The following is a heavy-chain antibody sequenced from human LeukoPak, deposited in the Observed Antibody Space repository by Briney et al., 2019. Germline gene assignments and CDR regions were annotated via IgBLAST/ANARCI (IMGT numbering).Heavy chain of an antibody. CDR1: GYTFTGYY. D-gene: IGHD2-2*01. Sequence: ASVKVSCKASGYTFTGYYMHWVRQAPGQGLEWMGWINPNSDGTNYAQKFQGRVTMTRDTSISTAYMELSRLRSDDTAVYYCARSIIVFNCSSTSCSALSYYMDVWGKGTTVTISS. V-gene: IGHV1-2*02. J-gene: IGHJ6*03. CDR3: ARSIIVFNCSSTSCSALSYYMDV. CDR2: INPNSDGT.